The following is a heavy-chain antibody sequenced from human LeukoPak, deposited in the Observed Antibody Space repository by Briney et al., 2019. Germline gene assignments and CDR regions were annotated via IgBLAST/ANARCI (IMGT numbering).Heavy chain of an antibody. Sequence: GGSLRLSCAASGFTFDDYGMSWVRQAPGKGLEWVSGINWNGGSTGYADSVKGRFTISRDNAKNSLYLQMNSLRAEDTALYHCARIYSYGAFDYWGQGTLVTVSS. CDR2: INWNGGST. J-gene: IGHJ4*02. V-gene: IGHV3-20*01. D-gene: IGHD5-18*01. CDR3: ARIYSYGAFDY. CDR1: GFTFDDYG.